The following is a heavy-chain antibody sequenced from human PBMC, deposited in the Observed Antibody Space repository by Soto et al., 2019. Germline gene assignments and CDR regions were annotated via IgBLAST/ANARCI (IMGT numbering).Heavy chain of an antibody. CDR2: LNGSGGST. V-gene: IGHV3-23*01. CDR1: GFTFSNYA. Sequence: PGGSLRLSCAASGFTFSNYAMTWVRQAPGKGLEWVSGLNGSGGSTSSADSVKGRFAISRDNSKNTLYLQMNSLRDGDTAVYYCARGLSAGKGYTPDYWGQGTLVTVSS. J-gene: IGHJ4*02. CDR3: ARGLSAGKGYTPDY. D-gene: IGHD3-16*02.